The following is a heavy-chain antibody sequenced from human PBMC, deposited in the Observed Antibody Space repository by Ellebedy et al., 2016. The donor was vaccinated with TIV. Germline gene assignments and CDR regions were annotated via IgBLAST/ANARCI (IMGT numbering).Heavy chain of an antibody. Sequence: SETLSLTCTVSGGSINNYYWSWIRQPPGKGLEWIGYIYYSGSTHYNPSFKSRVTISVDTSKSQFSLKLSSVTAADTAVYYCARTKAVAGTFCFDYWGQGTLATVSS. V-gene: IGHV4-59*01. CDR2: IYYSGST. CDR1: GGSINNYY. J-gene: IGHJ4*02. CDR3: ARTKAVAGTFCFDY. D-gene: IGHD6-13*01.